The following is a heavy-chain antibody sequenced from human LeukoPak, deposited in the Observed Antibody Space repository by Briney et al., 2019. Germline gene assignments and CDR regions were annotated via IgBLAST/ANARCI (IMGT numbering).Heavy chain of an antibody. Sequence: ALVKVSCKASGYTFTSYNMHWVRQAPGQGLEWMGIINSSGGSTSYAQKFQGRVTMTRDMSTSTVYMELSSLRSEDTAVYYCARDSNLYDYYYMDVWGKGRTVTVS. CDR3: ARDSNLYDYYYMDV. CDR1: GYTFTSYN. CDR2: INSSGGST. J-gene: IGHJ6*03. D-gene: IGHD1-14*01. V-gene: IGHV1-46*01.